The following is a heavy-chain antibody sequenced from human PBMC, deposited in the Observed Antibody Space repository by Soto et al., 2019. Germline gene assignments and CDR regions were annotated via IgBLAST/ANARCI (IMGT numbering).Heavy chain of an antibody. CDR3: ARDLGRSHYYDSSGYYDY. V-gene: IGHV1-69*13. Sequence: GASVKVSCKASGGTFSSYAISWVRQAPGQGLEWMGGIIPIFGTANYAQKFQGRVTITADESTSTAYMELSSLRSEDTAVYYCARDLGRSHYYDSSGYYDYWGQGTLVTVSS. J-gene: IGHJ4*02. CDR2: IIPIFGTA. CDR1: GGTFSSYA. D-gene: IGHD3-22*01.